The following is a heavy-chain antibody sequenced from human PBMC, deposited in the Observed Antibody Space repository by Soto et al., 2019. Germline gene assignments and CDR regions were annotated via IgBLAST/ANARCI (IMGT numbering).Heavy chain of an antibody. CDR3: ARVGTTVTTGFDP. CDR1: GGSISSGDYY. D-gene: IGHD4-4*01. CDR2: IYYSGST. V-gene: IGHV4-30-4*01. J-gene: IGHJ5*02. Sequence: QVQLQESGPGLVKPSQTLSLTCTVSGGSISSGDYYWSWIRQPPGKGLEWIGYIYYSGSTYYNPSLKSRVTISVDTSKNQFSLKLRSVTAADTGVYYWARVGTTVTTGFDPWGQGTLVTVSS.